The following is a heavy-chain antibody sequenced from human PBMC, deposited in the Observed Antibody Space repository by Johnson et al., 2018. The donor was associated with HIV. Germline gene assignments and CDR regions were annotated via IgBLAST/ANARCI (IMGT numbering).Heavy chain of an antibody. CDR3: ARPIARGASNI. Sequence: QVQLVESGGGVVQPGRSLRLSCAASGFTFSNFAMHWVRQAPGKGLEWVVVISYDGSNKYFADSVKGRFTISRDNSKNSLYLQMNSLRAEDTAVYYCARPIARGASNIWGQGTMVTVSS. V-gene: IGHV3-30*04. J-gene: IGHJ3*02. CDR2: ISYDGSNK. D-gene: IGHD1-26*01. CDR1: GFTFSNFA.